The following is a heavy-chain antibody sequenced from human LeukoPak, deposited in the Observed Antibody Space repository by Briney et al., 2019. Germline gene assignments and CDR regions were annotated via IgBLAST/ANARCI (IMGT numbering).Heavy chain of an antibody. Sequence: SETLSLTCTVSGGSISSYYWSWVRQPPGKGLEWIGYIYYSGSTKYNPSLKRGVTISVETSKNQFSLKLSSVTAADTAVYYCARFYYDSSGRNWFDPWGQGTLVTVSS. V-gene: IGHV4-59*01. J-gene: IGHJ5*02. CDR1: GGSISSYY. D-gene: IGHD3-22*01. CDR3: ARFYYDSSGRNWFDP. CDR2: IYYSGST.